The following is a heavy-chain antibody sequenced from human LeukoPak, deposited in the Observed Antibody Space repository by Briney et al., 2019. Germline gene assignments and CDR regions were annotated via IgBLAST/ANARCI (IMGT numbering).Heavy chain of an antibody. CDR2: ISRSSSTI. Sequence: GGSLRLSCAASGFTFRSYSVKWVRQAPREGLEWVSFISRSSSTIYYADSVKGRFTISRDNAKNSMYLQMNSLRAEDTAVYYCARDRGGSYSAIDYWGQGTLVTVSS. D-gene: IGHD1-26*01. J-gene: IGHJ4*02. CDR1: GFTFRSYS. V-gene: IGHV3-48*04. CDR3: ARDRGGSYSAIDY.